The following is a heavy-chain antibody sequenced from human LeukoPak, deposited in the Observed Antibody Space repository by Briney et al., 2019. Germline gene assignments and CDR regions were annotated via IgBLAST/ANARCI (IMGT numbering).Heavy chain of an antibody. CDR3: AMRERLAAAFDY. CDR2: IYTSGST. J-gene: IGHJ4*02. CDR1: GGSISSASYH. Sequence: SETLSLTCTVSGGSISSASYHWSWIRQPAGKGLEWIGRIYTSGSTNYNPSLKSRVTISVDTSNNQFSLKLSSVTAADPAVYYCAMRERLAAAFDYWGQGTLVTVSS. D-gene: IGHD6-13*01. V-gene: IGHV4-61*02.